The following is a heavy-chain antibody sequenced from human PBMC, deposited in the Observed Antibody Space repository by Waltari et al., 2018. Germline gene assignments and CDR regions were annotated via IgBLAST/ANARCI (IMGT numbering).Heavy chain of an antibody. CDR2: STTSRRPK. Sequence: QVRLVESGGNWVTPGGSLRLSCTGSGFTFSDSSMTWIRQAPGKGLEWVAYSTTSRRPKYYADSVKGRFSISRDDFANSVFLEMNNLGVEDSAVYYCVRDVWPHCSDDCYSPGYWGQGTLVTVSS. V-gene: IGHV3-11*04. CDR1: GFTFSDSS. CDR3: VRDVWPHCSDDCYSPGY. J-gene: IGHJ4*02. D-gene: IGHD2-21*02.